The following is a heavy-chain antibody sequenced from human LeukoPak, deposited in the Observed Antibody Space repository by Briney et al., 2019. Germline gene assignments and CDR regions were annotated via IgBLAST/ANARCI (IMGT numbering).Heavy chain of an antibody. V-gene: IGHV3-53*01. CDR3: AGEDIGSGWPGGYYYGMDV. CDR1: GFTVSSNY. Sequence: GGSLRLSCAASGFTVSSNYMSWVRQAPGKGLEWVSVIYSGGSTYYADSVKGRFTISRDNSKNTLYLQMNSLRAEDTAVYYCAGEDIGSGWPGGYYYGMDVWGQGTTVTVSS. J-gene: IGHJ6*02. CDR2: IYSGGST. D-gene: IGHD6-19*01.